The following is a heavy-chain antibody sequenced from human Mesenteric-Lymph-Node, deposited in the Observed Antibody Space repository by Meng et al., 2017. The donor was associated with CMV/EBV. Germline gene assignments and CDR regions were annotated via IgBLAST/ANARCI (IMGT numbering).Heavy chain of an antibody. V-gene: IGHV1-2*02. J-gene: IGHJ5*01. Sequence: ASVKVSCKASGYTFTGYPMHWVRQAPGQGLEWMGWINPNSGGSNFAQKFQGRVTMTTDTSITTAYMELRSLKFDDTAVYFCAKRGYSSSSWFDSWGQGTLVTVSS. CDR3: AKRGYSSSSWFDS. CDR1: GYTFTGYP. CDR2: INPNSGGS. D-gene: IGHD2-15*01.